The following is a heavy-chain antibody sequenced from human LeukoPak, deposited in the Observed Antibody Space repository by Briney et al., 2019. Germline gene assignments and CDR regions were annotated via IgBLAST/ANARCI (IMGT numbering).Heavy chain of an antibody. Sequence: GGSLRLSCVASGSSFDRYWMHWVRQAPGKGLVWVAHLTGDGSTTNYADSVRGRFTISRDNAKNRPYLQMNSLRVEDTAVYYCASMATIKSPPSDDWGQGTLVTVSS. D-gene: IGHD5-24*01. CDR1: GSSFDRYW. CDR3: ASMATIKSPPSDD. J-gene: IGHJ4*02. CDR2: LTGDGSTT. V-gene: IGHV3-74*01.